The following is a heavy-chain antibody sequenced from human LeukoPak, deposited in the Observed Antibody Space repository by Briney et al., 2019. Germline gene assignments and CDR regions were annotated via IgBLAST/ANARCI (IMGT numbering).Heavy chain of an antibody. CDR3: ARVPLRGYSYGYNY. CDR1: GFTFSSFA. D-gene: IGHD5-18*01. V-gene: IGHV3-48*04. J-gene: IGHJ4*02. CDR2: ISSSSSTI. Sequence: GGSLRLSCAASGFTFSSFAMNWVRQAPGKGLEWVSYISSSSSTIYYADSVKGRFTISRDNAKNSLYLQMNSLRAEDTAVYYCARVPLRGYSYGYNYWGQGTLVTVSS.